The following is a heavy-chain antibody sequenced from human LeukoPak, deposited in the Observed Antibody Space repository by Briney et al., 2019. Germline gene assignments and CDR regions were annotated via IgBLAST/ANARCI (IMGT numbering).Heavy chain of an antibody. CDR1: W. Sequence: WMGWVRQPPGKGLEWIGEIYHSGSTNYNPSLKSRVTISVDKSKNQFSLKLSSVTAADTAVYYCARDNISPNAFDIWGQGTMVTVSS. CDR2: IYHSGST. J-gene: IGHJ3*02. V-gene: IGHV4-4*02. CDR3: ARDNISPNAFDI. D-gene: IGHD3-3*02.